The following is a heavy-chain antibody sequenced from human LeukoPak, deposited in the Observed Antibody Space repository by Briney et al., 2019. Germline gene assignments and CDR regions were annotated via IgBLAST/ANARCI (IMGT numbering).Heavy chain of an antibody. V-gene: IGHV3-23*01. Sequence: GGSLRLSCAASGFTFRNYAMSWVRQAPGKGLEWVSCLSGGCGTTYYPDSVKGRFTISRDNSKNTLYLQMNSLRAEDTAIYYCEKVRLQPSYYFDFWGQGTLVTVSS. J-gene: IGHJ4*02. CDR3: EKVRLQPSYYFDF. CDR1: GFTFRNYA. CDR2: LSGGCGTT. D-gene: IGHD5-18*01.